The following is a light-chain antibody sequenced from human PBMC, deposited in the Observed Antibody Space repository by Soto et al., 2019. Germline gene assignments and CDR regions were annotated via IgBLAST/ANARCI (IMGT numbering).Light chain of an antibody. CDR1: QRSSGW. V-gene: IGKV1-5*01. Sequence: DIQMTQSPPAMSASIGDRVTITCRASQRSSGWVDWYQQKPGKAPKLMIDEASTLERGGPSMFSGSGSVTDFTLTISSLQPAAFATYYCQHYKTDSRTCGPGTNVEIK. CDR3: QHYKTDSRT. CDR2: EAS. J-gene: IGKJ3*01.